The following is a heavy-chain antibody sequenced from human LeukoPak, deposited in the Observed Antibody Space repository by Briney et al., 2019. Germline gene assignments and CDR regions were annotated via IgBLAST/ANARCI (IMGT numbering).Heavy chain of an antibody. CDR3: ASSLVRADMVTETDY. J-gene: IGHJ4*02. D-gene: IGHD5-18*01. CDR2: INRSGGT. Sequence: SGTLSLTCAVYGGSFSGYYWIWIRQPPGKGLEWIGEINRSGGTTYNPSLKSRVTISLDTSKNQFSLKLSSVTAADTAVYYCASSLVRADMVTETDYWGQGTLVTVSS. V-gene: IGHV4-34*01. CDR1: GGSFSGYY.